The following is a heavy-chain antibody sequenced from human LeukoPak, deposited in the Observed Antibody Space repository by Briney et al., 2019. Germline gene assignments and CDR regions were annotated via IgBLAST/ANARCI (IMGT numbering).Heavy chain of an antibody. CDR1: GGSFSGYY. D-gene: IGHD6-13*01. J-gene: IGHJ4*02. V-gene: IGHV4-34*01. CDR2: INHSGST. Sequence: SETLSLACAVYGGSFSGYYWSWIRQPPGKGLEWIGEINHSGSTNYNPSLKSRVTISVDTSKNQFSLELSSVTAADTAVYYCASSAAAALDYWGQGTLVTVSS. CDR3: ASSAAAALDY.